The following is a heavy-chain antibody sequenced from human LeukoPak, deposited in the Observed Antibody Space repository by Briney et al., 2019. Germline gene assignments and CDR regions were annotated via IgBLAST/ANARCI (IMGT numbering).Heavy chain of an antibody. J-gene: IGHJ4*02. CDR2: ISGSGGST. CDR1: GFTFSSYA. CDR3: AKDGSGWYGYYFDY. Sequence: PGGSLRLSCAASGFTFSSYAMSWVRQAPGKGLEWVSAISGSGGSTYYADSVKGRFTISRDSSKNTLYLQMNSLRAEDTAVYYCAKDGSGWYGYYFDYWGQGTLVTVSS. V-gene: IGHV3-23*01. D-gene: IGHD6-19*01.